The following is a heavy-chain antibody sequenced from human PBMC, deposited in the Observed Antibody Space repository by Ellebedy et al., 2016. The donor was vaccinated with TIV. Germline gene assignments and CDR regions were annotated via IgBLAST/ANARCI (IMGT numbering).Heavy chain of an antibody. Sequence: GGSLRLSCVASGFNIYTYSMNWVRQAPGKGLEWVSYITSVGDYRYYGDSVKGRFTVSRDNAKNSMYLQMDSLRAEDTGVYYCGRDPNPTTSRTTAGVFWGQGTLVTVSS. CDR1: GFNIYTYS. D-gene: IGHD4-17*01. V-gene: IGHV3-21*01. J-gene: IGHJ4*02. CDR3: GRDPNPTTSRTTAGVF. CDR2: ITSVGDYR.